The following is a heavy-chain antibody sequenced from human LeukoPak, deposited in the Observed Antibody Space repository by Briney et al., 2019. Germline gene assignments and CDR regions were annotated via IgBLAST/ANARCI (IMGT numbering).Heavy chain of an antibody. CDR3: ARRRSSLSEFDH. D-gene: IGHD1-26*01. Sequence: SQTLSLTCALSGDTLSSKSVAWNWIRQSPSRGLEWLARTYYRSKWYYDYAVSVKSRMTITPDTSKNQFSLQLNSVTPEDTAVYCWARRRSSLSEFDHCGQGTLVTVSS. CDR2: TYYRSKWYY. CDR1: GDTLSSKSVA. V-gene: IGHV6-1*01. J-gene: IGHJ4*02.